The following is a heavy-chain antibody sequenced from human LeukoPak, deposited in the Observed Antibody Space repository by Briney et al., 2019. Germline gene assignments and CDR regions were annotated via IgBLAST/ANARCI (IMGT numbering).Heavy chain of an antibody. Sequence: SETLSLTCTVSRGSIKSSDFFWGWIRQPPGKGLEWIGTVHYTGTTYYNPSLNSRLTIFADTSKNQFPLTLTSVTAADTAVYYCARHIAMVRGGFDPWGQGNVVTVSS. J-gene: IGHJ5*02. CDR3: ARHIAMVRGGFDP. CDR1: RGSIKSSDFF. V-gene: IGHV4-39*01. D-gene: IGHD3-10*01. CDR2: VHYTGTT.